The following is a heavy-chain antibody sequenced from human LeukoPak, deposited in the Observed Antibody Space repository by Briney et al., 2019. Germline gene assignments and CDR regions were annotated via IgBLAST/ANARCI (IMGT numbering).Heavy chain of an antibody. D-gene: IGHD2-2*01. CDR3: AKDRGPIVVVPAALDY. V-gene: IGHV3-30*18. CDR2: ISYDGSNK. CDR1: GFTLSGYG. Sequence: GGSLRLSCEASGFTLSGYGMHWVRQAPGKGLEWVAVISYDGSNKYYADSVKGRFTISRDNSKNTLYLQMNSLRAEDTAVYYCAKDRGPIVVVPAALDYWGQGTLVTVSS. J-gene: IGHJ4*02.